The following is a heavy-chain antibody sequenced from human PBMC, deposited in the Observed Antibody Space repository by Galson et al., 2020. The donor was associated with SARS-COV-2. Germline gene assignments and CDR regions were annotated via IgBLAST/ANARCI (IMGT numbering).Heavy chain of an antibody. V-gene: IGHV3-23*01. Sequence: TGGSLRLSCAASGFTLSSYAMSWVRQAPGKGLEWVSAISGSGGSTYYADSVKGRFTISRDNSKNTLYLQMNSLRAEDTAVYYCAKGDRITIFGVVILTGFDYWGQGTLVTVSS. CDR2: ISGSGGST. CDR1: GFTLSSYA. CDR3: AKGDRITIFGVVILTGFDY. D-gene: IGHD3-3*01. J-gene: IGHJ4*02.